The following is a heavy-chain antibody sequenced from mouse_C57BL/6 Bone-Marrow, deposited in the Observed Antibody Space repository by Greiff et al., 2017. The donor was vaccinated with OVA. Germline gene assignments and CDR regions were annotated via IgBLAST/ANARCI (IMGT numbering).Heavy chain of an antibody. CDR1: GFSLTSYG. Sequence: QVHVKQSGPGLVAPSQSLSITCTVSGFSLTSYGVSWVRQPPGKGLEWLGVIWGDGSTNYHSALISRLSISKDNSKSQVFLKLTSLQTDDTATYYCAKRGPYFPFAYWGQGTLVTVSA. D-gene: IGHD2-10*01. J-gene: IGHJ3*01. CDR2: IWGDGST. V-gene: IGHV2-3*01. CDR3: AKRGPYFPFAY.